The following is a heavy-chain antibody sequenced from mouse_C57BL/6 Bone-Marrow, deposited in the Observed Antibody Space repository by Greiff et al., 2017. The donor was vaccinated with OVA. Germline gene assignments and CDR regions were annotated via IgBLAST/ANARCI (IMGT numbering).Heavy chain of an antibody. J-gene: IGHJ4*01. CDR2: ISSGGDYI. CDR1: GFTFSSYA. Sequence: EVMLVESGEGLVKPGGSLKLSCAASGFTFSSYAMSWVRQTPEKRLEWVAYISSGGDYIYYADTVKGRFTISRDNARNTLYLQMSSLKSEDTAMYYCTRGGLRRNYYAMDYWGQGTSVTVSS. CDR3: TRGGLRRNYYAMDY. V-gene: IGHV5-9-1*02. D-gene: IGHD2-4*01.